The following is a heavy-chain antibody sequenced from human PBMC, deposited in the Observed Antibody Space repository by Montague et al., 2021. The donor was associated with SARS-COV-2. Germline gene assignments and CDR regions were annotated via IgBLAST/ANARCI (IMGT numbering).Heavy chain of an antibody. Sequence: SETLSLTCTISGGSMRRYYWTWIRQLPGKELEWIGSIYDSGGARYNPSLKSRVSISVDASTNQFSLTVTSVTAADTAVYFCAGRGTGNYGILDYWGQGILVTVPS. CDR2: IYDSGGA. J-gene: IGHJ4*02. CDR1: GGSMRRYY. D-gene: IGHD3/OR15-3a*01. V-gene: IGHV4-59*01. CDR3: AGRGTGNYGILDY.